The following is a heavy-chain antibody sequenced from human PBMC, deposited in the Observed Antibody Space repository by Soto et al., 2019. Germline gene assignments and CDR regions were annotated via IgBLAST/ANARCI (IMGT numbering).Heavy chain of an antibody. CDR1: GFTFSNYV. CDR2: ISGRGSST. CDR3: AKDISVIVVVNPLDY. J-gene: IGHJ4*02. D-gene: IGHD3-22*01. Sequence: EVQLLQSGGGLVQPGGSLRLSCAASGFTFSNYVMSWVRQAPGKGLEWVSGISGRGSSTYYADSVKGRFTISRDNSKNTLYLQMNSLRAEDTAVYYCAKDISVIVVVNPLDYWGQGTLVTVSS. V-gene: IGHV3-23*01.